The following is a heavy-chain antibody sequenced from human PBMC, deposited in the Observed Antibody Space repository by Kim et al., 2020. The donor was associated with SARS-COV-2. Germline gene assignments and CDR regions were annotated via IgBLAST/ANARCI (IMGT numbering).Heavy chain of an antibody. J-gene: IGHJ6*03. CDR2: LYNDGRA. V-gene: IGHV3-53*05. CDR3: ARDHHDVGTTATGTRYHYYYMDV. CDR1: GSIVSAES. D-gene: IGHD3-9*01. Sequence: GGSLRLSCAVSGSIVSAESLSWVRQASGKGLEWVSVLYNDGRAYYADAVKGRFTISRDNSKNTLFLQMNSLKTDDTAVYYCARDHHDVGTTATGTRYHYYYMDVWGNGTTVTVSS.